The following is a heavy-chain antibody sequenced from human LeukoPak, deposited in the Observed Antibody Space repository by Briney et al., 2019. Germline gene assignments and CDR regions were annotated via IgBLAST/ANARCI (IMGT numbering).Heavy chain of an antibody. CDR1: GFTFSGYW. Sequence: GGSLRLTCAASGFTFSGYWMHWVRQAPGKGLAWVSVIRSDGSITTYADSVKGRFTISRDTAKNTLYLQMNSLRAEDTAVYYCARDGRSGNFDKWGQGTLVSVSS. CDR2: IRSDGSIT. CDR3: ARDGRSGNFDK. D-gene: IGHD1-26*01. V-gene: IGHV3-74*01. J-gene: IGHJ4*02.